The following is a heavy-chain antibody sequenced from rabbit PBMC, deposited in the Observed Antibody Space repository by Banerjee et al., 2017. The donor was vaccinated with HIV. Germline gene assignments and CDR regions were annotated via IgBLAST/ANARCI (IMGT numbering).Heavy chain of an antibody. CDR3: ARDLAGVTGWNFGL. V-gene: IGHV1S45*01. J-gene: IGHJ3*01. CDR1: GSDISSNA. CDR2: INTVSDNT. D-gene: IGHD4-1*01. Sequence: QEQLEESGGDLVKPEGSLTLTCTASGSDISSNAMCWVRQAPGKGLEWIGCINTVSDNTVYANWAKGRFTISKTSSTTVTLQMTSLTAADTATYFCARDLAGVTGWNFGLWGQGTLVTVS.